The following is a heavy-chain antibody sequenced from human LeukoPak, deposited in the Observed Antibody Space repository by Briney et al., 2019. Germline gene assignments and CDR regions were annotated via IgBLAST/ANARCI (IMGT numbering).Heavy chain of an antibody. V-gene: IGHV4-30-2*01. J-gene: IGHJ4*02. Sequence: SETLSLTCAVSGVSLSSGGYSWGWIRQPPGKGLEWGGYVYHSGSTYYNPSLKSRVTISVDRSKNQFSLKLSSVTAADTAVYYCARGGGLYTVTTLDYWGQGTLVTVSS. CDR3: ARGGGLYTVTTLDY. D-gene: IGHD4-17*01. CDR1: GVSLSSGGYS. CDR2: VYHSGST.